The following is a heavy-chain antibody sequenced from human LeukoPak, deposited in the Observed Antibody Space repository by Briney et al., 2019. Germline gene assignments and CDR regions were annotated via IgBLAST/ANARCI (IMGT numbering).Heavy chain of an antibody. D-gene: IGHD5-12*01. V-gene: IGHV3-66*04. CDR3: ARLAVAYFDS. Sequence: GGSLRLSCAASGFTVSSNYMGWVRQAPGKGLEWVSVIYSGGSTYYPDSVKGRFTISRDNSKNTLYLEMNGLRAEDTAVYYCARLAVAYFDSWGQGTLVTVSS. CDR2: IYSGGST. CDR1: GFTVSSNY. J-gene: IGHJ4*02.